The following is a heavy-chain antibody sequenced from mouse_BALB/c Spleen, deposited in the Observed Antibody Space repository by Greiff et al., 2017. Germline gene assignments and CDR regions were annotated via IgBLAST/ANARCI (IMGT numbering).Heavy chain of an antibody. D-gene: IGHD1-1*01. CDR1: GYTFTDYN. V-gene: IGHV1S29*02. J-gene: IGHJ2*01. CDR3: AREGYGSSYFDY. Sequence: VQLQQPGPELVKPGASVKISCKASGYTFTDYNMHWVKQSHGKSLEWIGYIYPYNGGTGYNQKFKSKATLTVDNSSSTAYMELRSLTSEDSAVYYCAREGYGSSYFDYWGQGTTLTVSS. CDR2: IYPYNGGT.